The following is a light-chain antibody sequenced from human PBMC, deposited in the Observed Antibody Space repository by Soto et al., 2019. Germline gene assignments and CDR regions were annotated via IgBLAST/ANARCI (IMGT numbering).Light chain of an antibody. CDR2: DAS. Sequence: DIQMAQSPSTLSASVGDRFTITCRASQSISSWLAWYQQKPGKAPKLLIYDASSLESGVPSRFSGSGSGTEFTLTISSLQPDDFATYYCQQSYRNPITFGQGTRLEIK. CDR3: QQSYRNPIT. V-gene: IGKV1-5*01. J-gene: IGKJ5*01. CDR1: QSISSW.